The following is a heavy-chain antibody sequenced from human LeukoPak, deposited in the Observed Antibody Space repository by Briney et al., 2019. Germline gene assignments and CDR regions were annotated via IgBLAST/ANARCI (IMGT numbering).Heavy chain of an antibody. CDR3: ARDRDYDYVWGSYRKRPAGLGYYYYMDV. V-gene: IGHV1-69*13. D-gene: IGHD3-16*02. CDR2: IIPIFGTA. Sequence: PGASVKVSCKASGGTFSSYAISWVRQAPGQGLEWMGGIIPIFGTANYAPKFRGRVTITTSTAYMELSSLRSEDTAVYYCARDRDYDYVWGSYRKRPAGLGYYYYMDVWGKGTTVTVSS. CDR1: GGTFSSYA. J-gene: IGHJ6*03.